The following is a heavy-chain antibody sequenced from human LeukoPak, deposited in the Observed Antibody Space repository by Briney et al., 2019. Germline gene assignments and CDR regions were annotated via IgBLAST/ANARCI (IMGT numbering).Heavy chain of an antibody. CDR3: ARSTSETGNDY. J-gene: IGHJ4*02. D-gene: IGHD3-9*01. V-gene: IGHV3-21*01. Sequence: GGSLRLSCAASGFTFSSYSMNWVRQAPGKGLEWVSSLSRDSKYIYYADSVKGRFTISRDNAKNSVYLQMSGLRAEDTAAYYCARSTSETGNDYWGQGTLVTVSS. CDR2: LSRDSKYI. CDR1: GFTFSSYS.